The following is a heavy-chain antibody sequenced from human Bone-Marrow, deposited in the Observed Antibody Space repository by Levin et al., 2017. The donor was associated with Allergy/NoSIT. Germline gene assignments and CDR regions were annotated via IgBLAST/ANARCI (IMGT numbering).Heavy chain of an antibody. J-gene: IGHJ5*02. V-gene: IGHV2-5*02. D-gene: IGHD2-21*01. CDR1: GFALKSHQRG. CDR2: IYGDDDQ. CDR3: GHTKVDSIVAAPNWFDP. Sequence: VSGPTLVKPTQTVTLTCTFSGFALKSHQRGVGWVRQTPGQAPEWLALIYGDDDQRYNVSLKRRLTVSTDTSRNQVVLTMTNIAPLATGTYFCGHTKVDSIVAAPNWFDPWGQGVLIIVSS.